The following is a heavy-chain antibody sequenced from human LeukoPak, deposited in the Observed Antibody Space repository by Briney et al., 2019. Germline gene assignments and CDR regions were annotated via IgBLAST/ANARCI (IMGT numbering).Heavy chain of an antibody. J-gene: IGHJ4*02. CDR3: ASGFSSSPYFDY. Sequence: PGGCLRLSCAASGFTFSTYYMNWVRQAPGKGLEWVSFITGSSSYIYYTDSVKGRFTISRDNAKNSLFLQMNSLRDEDTAVYYCASGFSSSPYFDYWGQGTLVTVSS. CDR1: GFTFSTYY. CDR2: ITGSSSYI. D-gene: IGHD6-6*01. V-gene: IGHV3-21*01.